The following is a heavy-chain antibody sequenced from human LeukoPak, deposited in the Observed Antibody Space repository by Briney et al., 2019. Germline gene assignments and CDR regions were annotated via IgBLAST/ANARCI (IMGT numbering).Heavy chain of an antibody. Sequence: SETLSLTCTVSGGSISSHYWSWIRQPPGKGLEWIGYIYYSGSTNYNPSLKSRVTISVDTSKNQFSLKLSSVTAADTAVYYCARARNGAFPDYWGQGTLFTVSS. CDR3: ARARNGAFPDY. CDR1: GGSISSHY. CDR2: IYYSGST. V-gene: IGHV4-59*11. J-gene: IGHJ4*02. D-gene: IGHD2-8*01.